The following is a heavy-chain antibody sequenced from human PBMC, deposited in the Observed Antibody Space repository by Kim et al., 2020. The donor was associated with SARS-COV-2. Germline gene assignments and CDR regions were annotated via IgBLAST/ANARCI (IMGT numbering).Heavy chain of an antibody. CDR3: ARRWASSSWRVFGS. CDR1: GGSFSGYY. J-gene: IGHJ4*02. CDR2: INHSGST. D-gene: IGHD6-13*01. V-gene: IGHV4-34*01. Sequence: SETLSLTCAVYGGSFSGYYWSWIRQPPGKGLEWIGEINHSGSTNYNPSLKSRVTISVDTSKNQFSLKLSSLTAADTAVYYCARRWASSSWRVFGSWGQGTLVTVSS.